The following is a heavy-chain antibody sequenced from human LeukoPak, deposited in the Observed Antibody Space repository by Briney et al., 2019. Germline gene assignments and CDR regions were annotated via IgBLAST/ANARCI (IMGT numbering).Heavy chain of an antibody. Sequence: ASVKVSCKASGYTFTGYYIHWVRQAPGQGLEWMGWINPNSGGTNYAQKFQGRVTMTRDRSINTADMDLRSLTYDDTAVYYCARDKPAEAALDFWGQGTLVTVSS. CDR2: INPNSGGT. CDR3: ARDKPAEAALDF. CDR1: GYTFTGYY. V-gene: IGHV1-2*02. J-gene: IGHJ4*02.